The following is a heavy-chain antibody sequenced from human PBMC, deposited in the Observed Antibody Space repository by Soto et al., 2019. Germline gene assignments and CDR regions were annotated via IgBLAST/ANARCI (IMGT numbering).Heavy chain of an antibody. CDR1: GGSLSNYY. CDR3: ARGTRHYDFWSGFIDS. CDR2: IYYTGSA. J-gene: IGHJ4*02. D-gene: IGHD3-3*01. Sequence: SETLSLTCTVSGGSLSNYYWSWIRQPPGKGLEYIGYIYYTGSAKYNPSLRSRVAISVDRSKNQFSLSLSSVTAADTAIYYCARGTRHYDFWSGFIDSWGQGTLVTVSS. V-gene: IGHV4-59*01.